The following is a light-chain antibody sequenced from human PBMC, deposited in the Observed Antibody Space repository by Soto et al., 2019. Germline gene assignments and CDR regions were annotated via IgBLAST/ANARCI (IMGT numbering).Light chain of an antibody. CDR2: AAS. J-gene: IGKJ1*01. Sequence: DIQMTQSPSSLSASLGDRVTITCRANQDISSYLIWYPHKLGQAPKLLIHAASTLASGVPSRFSGSESGTDFPLSISGLERQASATYYCQQSYKSPWTFGQGNNEQI. CDR3: QQSYKSPWT. V-gene: IGKV1-39*01. CDR1: QDISSY.